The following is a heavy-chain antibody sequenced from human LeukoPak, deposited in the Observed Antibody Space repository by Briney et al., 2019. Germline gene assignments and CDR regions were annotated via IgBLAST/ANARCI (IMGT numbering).Heavy chain of an antibody. CDR1: GFTFSNYG. J-gene: IGHJ4*02. V-gene: IGHV3-30*18. CDR3: AKAGGIDY. CDR2: ISYDGSNK. Sequence: GGSLRLSCSASGFTFSNYGMHWVRQAPGKGLEWVAVISYDGSNKYYADSVKGRFTISRDNSKNTLYLQMNSLRAEDTAVYYCAKAGGIDYWSQGTLVTVSS. D-gene: IGHD3-16*01.